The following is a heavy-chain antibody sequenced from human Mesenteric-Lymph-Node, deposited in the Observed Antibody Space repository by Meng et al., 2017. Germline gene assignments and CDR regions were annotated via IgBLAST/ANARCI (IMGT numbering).Heavy chain of an antibody. D-gene: IGHD3-22*01. CDR3: ARHHPDSPDLSGMDV. Sequence: SETLSLTCTVSGGSISSGSYYWSWIRQPVGKGLEWIGRLSTSESPDYNPSLKSRVTLSLDTSKTQFSLKLNSVTAADTAMYYCARHHPDSPDLSGMDVWGQGTTVTVSS. CDR1: GGSISSGSYY. CDR2: LSTSESP. J-gene: IGHJ6*02. V-gene: IGHV4-61*02.